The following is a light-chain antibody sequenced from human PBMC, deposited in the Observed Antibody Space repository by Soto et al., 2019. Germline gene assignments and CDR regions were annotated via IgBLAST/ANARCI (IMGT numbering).Light chain of an antibody. CDR2: AAS. Sequence: DIQMTQSPSSLSAXXXXXXXXXXXXSQDISNYLDWYQQKPGKVPNPLIYAASSLQSGVPSRFSGSGSGTDFTLTINSLQPEDFATYYCQQSYSGPPITFGQGARLEI. J-gene: IGKJ5*01. CDR3: QQSYSGPPIT. CDR1: QDISNY. V-gene: IGKV1-39*01.